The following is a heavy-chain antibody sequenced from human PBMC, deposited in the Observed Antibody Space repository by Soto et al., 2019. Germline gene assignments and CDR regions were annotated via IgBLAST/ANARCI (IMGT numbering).Heavy chain of an antibody. J-gene: IGHJ6*02. D-gene: IGHD3-3*01. CDR3: AKDQYDFRSGSLSSYGMDV. Sequence: GGSLRLSCAASGFTFSSYGMHWVRQAPGKGLEWVAVISYDGSNKYYADSVKGRFTISRDNSKNTLYLQMNSLRAEDTAVYYCAKDQYDFRSGSLSSYGMDVWGQGTTVTVSS. V-gene: IGHV3-30*18. CDR2: ISYDGSNK. CDR1: GFTFSSYG.